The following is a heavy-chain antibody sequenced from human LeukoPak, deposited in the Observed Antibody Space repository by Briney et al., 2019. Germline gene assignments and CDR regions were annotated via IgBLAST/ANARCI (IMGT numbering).Heavy chain of an antibody. Sequence: QPGGSLRLSRAASGFTFSSYAMSWVRQAPGKGLEWVSAISGSGGSTYYADSVKGRFTNSRDNSKNTLYLPMNSLRAEDTAVYSCAKDGFGEFHAVYRGGIDVWGKGTTVTVSS. J-gene: IGHJ6*04. D-gene: IGHD3-10*01. CDR2: ISGSGGST. V-gene: IGHV3-23*01. CDR3: AKDGFGEFHAVYRGGIDV. CDR1: GFTFSSYA.